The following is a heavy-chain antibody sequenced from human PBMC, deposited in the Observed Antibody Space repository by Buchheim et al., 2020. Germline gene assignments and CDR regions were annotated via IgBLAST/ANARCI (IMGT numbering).Heavy chain of an antibody. V-gene: IGHV4-34*01. D-gene: IGHD3-22*01. J-gene: IGHJ2*01. CDR2: INHSGST. CDR3: ARGTMIVVVGGYWYFDP. CDR1: GGSFSGYY. Sequence: QVQLQQWGAGLLKPSETLSLTCAVYGGSFSGYYWSWIRQPPGKGLEWIGDINHSGSTNYNPSLKSRVTISVDTSKNQFSLKLGYVTAEDTAVYCCARGTMIVVVGGYWYFDPWGRGTL.